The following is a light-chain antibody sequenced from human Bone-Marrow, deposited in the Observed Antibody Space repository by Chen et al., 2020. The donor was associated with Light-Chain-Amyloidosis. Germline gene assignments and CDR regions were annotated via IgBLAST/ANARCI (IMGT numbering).Light chain of an antibody. CDR2: DAS. CDR3: QQRSSWPIT. Sequence: EIVLTQSPATLSLSPGVRATLSCRASQSVRNYLAWYQQKPGQAPRLLIYDASPRATGIPARFSGSGSGTDFTLNINSIEPEDVAGYYCQQRSSWPITFGPGTRVDIK. V-gene: IGKV3-11*01. J-gene: IGKJ3*01. CDR1: QSVRNY.